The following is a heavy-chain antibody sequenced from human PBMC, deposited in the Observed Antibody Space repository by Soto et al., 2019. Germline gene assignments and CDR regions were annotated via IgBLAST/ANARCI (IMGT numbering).Heavy chain of an antibody. D-gene: IGHD2-21*02. CDR2: IYGGGVA. J-gene: IGHJ4*02. Sequence: EVQLGESGGGLVQPGVSLRLSCAASGFTVTGNYMTGVRQAPGKGLEWVALIYGGGVAYYADSVKGRFTISRDHSENTLYLQMNNLRADDTALYYCAVAYCGADCYFTVYYWCQGTLVTVSS. V-gene: IGHV3-53*02. CDR3: AVAYCGADCYFTVYY. CDR1: GFTVTGNY.